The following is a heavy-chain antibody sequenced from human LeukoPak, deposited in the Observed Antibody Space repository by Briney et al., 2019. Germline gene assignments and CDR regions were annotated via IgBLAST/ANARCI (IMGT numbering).Heavy chain of an antibody. CDR1: GFTVSSNY. Sequence: GGSLRLSCAASGFTVSSNYMSWVRQAPGKGLEWVSVIYSGGSTYYADSVKGRFTISRDNSKNTLYLQVNSLRAEDTAVYYCASVPPRYSSGWYRDYWGQGTLVTVSS. J-gene: IGHJ4*02. V-gene: IGHV3-66*01. D-gene: IGHD6-19*01. CDR3: ASVPPRYSSGWYRDY. CDR2: IYSGGST.